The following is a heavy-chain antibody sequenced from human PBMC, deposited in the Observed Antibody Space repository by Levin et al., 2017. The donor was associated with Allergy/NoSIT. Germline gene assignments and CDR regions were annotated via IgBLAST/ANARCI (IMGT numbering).Heavy chain of an antibody. D-gene: IGHD5-18*01. V-gene: IGHV4-34*01. Sequence: PSETLSLTCAVYGGSFSGFYWSWIRQPPGKGLEWIGEINHTGSTKYNSSLKSRVTISVDTSKNQFSLKLSSVTAADTAVYYCASGLDRAKVYYWGQGTLVTVSS. CDR2: INHTGST. J-gene: IGHJ4*02. CDR3: ASGLDRAKVYY. CDR1: GGSFSGFY.